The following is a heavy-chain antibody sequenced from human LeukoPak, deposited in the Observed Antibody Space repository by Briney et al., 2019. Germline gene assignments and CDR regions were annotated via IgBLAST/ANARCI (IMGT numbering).Heavy chain of an antibody. J-gene: IGHJ4*02. Sequence: SETLSLTCTVSGGSISSYYWSWIRQPPGKGLEWIGYIYYSGSTNYNPSLKSRVTISVDTSKNQFSLKLSSVTAADTAVYYCARDPRWGDSSGYYPLYYFDYWGQGTLVTVSS. D-gene: IGHD3-22*01. CDR1: GGSISSYY. CDR2: IYYSGST. CDR3: ARDPRWGDSSGYYPLYYFDY. V-gene: IGHV4-59*01.